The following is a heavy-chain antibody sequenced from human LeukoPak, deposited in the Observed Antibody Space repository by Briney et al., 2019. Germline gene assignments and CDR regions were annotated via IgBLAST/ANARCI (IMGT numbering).Heavy chain of an antibody. CDR2: IYTSGST. D-gene: IGHD4-17*01. J-gene: IGHJ4*02. CDR1: GGSISSGSYY. Sequence: SQTLSLTCTVSGGSISSGSYYWSWIRQPAGKGLGWIGRIYTSGSTNYNPSLKSRVTISVDTSKNQFSLKLSSVTAADTAVYYCARGYGDDYFDYWGQGTLVTVSS. V-gene: IGHV4-61*02. CDR3: ARGYGDDYFDY.